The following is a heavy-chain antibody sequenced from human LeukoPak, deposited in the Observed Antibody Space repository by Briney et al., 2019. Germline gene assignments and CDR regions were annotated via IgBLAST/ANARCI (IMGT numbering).Heavy chain of an antibody. Sequence: GGSLRLSCAASGFTLSSYAMSWVRQAPGKGLEWVSSISSSSSYIYYADSVKGRFTISRDNAKNSLYLQMNSLRSEDTAVYYCARGDVVVVSWFDPWGQGTLVTVSS. CDR3: ARGDVVVVSWFDP. V-gene: IGHV3-21*01. D-gene: IGHD2-2*01. CDR1: GFTLSSYA. CDR2: ISSSSSYI. J-gene: IGHJ5*02.